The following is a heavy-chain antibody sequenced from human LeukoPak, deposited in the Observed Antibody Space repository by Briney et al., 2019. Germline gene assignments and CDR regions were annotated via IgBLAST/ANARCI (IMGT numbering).Heavy chain of an antibody. CDR1: GYTFTGYF. CDR2: ISPNSGAT. Sequence: ASVKVSCKASGYTFTGYFVHWLRQAPGHGLEWMGWISPNSGATDYAQKFQGGVTMTRDTSISTAYMELSSLRSDDTAVYYCARGSPEAGPTRGYFDYWGQGTLVTVSS. V-gene: IGHV1-2*02. J-gene: IGHJ4*02. D-gene: IGHD1-26*01. CDR3: ARGSPEAGPTRGYFDY.